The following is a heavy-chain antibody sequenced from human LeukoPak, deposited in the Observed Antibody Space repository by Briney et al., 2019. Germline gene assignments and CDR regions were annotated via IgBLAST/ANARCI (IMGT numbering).Heavy chain of an antibody. D-gene: IGHD4-17*01. V-gene: IGHV3-23*01. J-gene: IGHJ3*02. Sequence: GGSLRLSCAASGFTFSNYALMWVRQAPGKGLEWVSAIRGSGYGTFYADSVEGRFTISRDNSKNMLYLQMDSLRAEDTALYYCARDPTGDYIGAFDMRGQGTKVTVSS. CDR3: ARDPTGDYIGAFDM. CDR1: GFTFSNYA. CDR2: IRGSGYGT.